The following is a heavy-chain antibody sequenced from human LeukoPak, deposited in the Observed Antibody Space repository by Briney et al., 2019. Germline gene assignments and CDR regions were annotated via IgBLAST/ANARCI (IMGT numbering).Heavy chain of an antibody. V-gene: IGHV3-53*01. CDR2: IYSGGST. CDR1: GFTVSSNY. CDR3: ARDSRYGASAPLPDS. J-gene: IGHJ4*02. Sequence: PGGSLRLSCAASGFTVSSNYMSWVRQAPGKGLEWVSVIYSGGSTYYADSVKGRFTISRDNSKNTLYLQMSSLRAEDTAVYYCARDSRYGASAPLPDSWGQGTLVTVSS. D-gene: IGHD4/OR15-4a*01.